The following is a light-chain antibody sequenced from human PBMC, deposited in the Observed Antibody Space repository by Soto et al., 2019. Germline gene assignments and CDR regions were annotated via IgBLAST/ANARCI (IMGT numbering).Light chain of an antibody. CDR1: SSNIGSNY. CDR3: AAWDESLSGYV. V-gene: IGLV1-47*01. J-gene: IGLJ1*01. Sequence: QSVLTQPPSASVTPGQRVTISCSGSSSNIGSNYVYWYQQLPGTAPKLLIYRNNQRPSGVPDRFSGSKSGTSASLAISGLRSEDEADYYCAAWDESLSGYVFGTGNKVTVL. CDR2: RNN.